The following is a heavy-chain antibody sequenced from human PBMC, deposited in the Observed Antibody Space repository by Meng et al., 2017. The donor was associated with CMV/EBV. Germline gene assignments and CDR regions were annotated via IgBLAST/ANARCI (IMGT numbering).Heavy chain of an antibody. Sequence: QVQVVQSGAEGTKPGSSVKVSCKASGGTFSSYAISWVRQAPGQGLEWMGGIIPIFGTANYAQKFQGRVTITADESTSTAYMELSSLRSEDTAVYYCARGSGAGTTWSYFDYWGQGTLVTVSS. CDR3: ARGSGAGTTWSYFDY. V-gene: IGHV1-69*12. D-gene: IGHD1-7*01. J-gene: IGHJ4*02. CDR1: GGTFSSYA. CDR2: IIPIFGTA.